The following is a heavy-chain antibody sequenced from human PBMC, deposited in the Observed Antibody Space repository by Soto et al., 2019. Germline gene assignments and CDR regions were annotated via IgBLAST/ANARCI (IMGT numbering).Heavy chain of an antibody. J-gene: IGHJ5*02. V-gene: IGHV4-34*01. CDR1: GGSFSGYY. D-gene: IGHD3-16*02. CDR2: INHSGST. Sequence: SETLSLTCAVYGGSFSGYYWSWIRQPPGKGLEWIGEINHSGSTNYNPSLKSRVPISVDTSKNQFSLKLSSVAAADTAVYYWARVDYIWGSYRFIRSGWFDPWGQGTLVTVSS. CDR3: ARVDYIWGSYRFIRSGWFDP.